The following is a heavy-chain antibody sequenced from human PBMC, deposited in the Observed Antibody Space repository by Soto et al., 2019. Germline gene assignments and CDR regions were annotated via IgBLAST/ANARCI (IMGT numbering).Heavy chain of an antibody. CDR3: AREWSSPPYYYGRDV. J-gene: IGHJ6*02. Sequence: ASVKVSCKASGYTFTSYYMHWVRQAPGQGLEWMGIINPSGGSTSYAQKFQGRVTMTRDTSTSTVYMELSSLRSEDTAVYYCAREWSSPPYYYGRDVWGQGTTVTVSS. V-gene: IGHV1-46*01. D-gene: IGHD2-15*01. CDR2: INPSGGST. CDR1: GYTFTSYY.